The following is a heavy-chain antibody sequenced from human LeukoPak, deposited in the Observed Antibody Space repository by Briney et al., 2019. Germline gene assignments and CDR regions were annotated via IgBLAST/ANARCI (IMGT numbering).Heavy chain of an antibody. CDR2: ITWDADST. J-gene: IGHJ4*02. Sequence: GGSLRLSCAASGFTFDDFAMHWVRQAPGKGLEWVSLITWDADSTYYADSVKGRFTISRDNSKNSLYLQMNSLRPEDTALYYCTKDIGTGYYYDYWGQGTLVTVSS. CDR3: TKDIGTGYYYDY. V-gene: IGHV3-43D*03. CDR1: GFTFDDFA. D-gene: IGHD3-22*01.